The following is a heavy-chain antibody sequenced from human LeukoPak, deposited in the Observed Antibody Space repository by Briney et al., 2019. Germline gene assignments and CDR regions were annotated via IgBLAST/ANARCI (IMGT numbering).Heavy chain of an antibody. CDR3: ASASSHRIAAGGDY. D-gene: IGHD6-13*01. CDR2: INSDGSSR. V-gene: IGHV3-74*01. CDR1: GFTFSSYW. Sequence: GGSLRLSCTASGFTFSSYWMHWVRQAPGMGLVWVSRINSDGSSRNYADSVKGRFTISRDNAKNTVYLQMNSLRAEDTAVYYCASASSHRIAAGGDYWGQGTLVTVSS. J-gene: IGHJ4*02.